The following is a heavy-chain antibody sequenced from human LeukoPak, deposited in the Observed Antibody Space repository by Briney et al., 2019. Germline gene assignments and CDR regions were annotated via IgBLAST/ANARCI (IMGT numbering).Heavy chain of an antibody. V-gene: IGHV1-18*01. J-gene: IGHJ4*02. CDR1: GYTLTSYG. CDR2: ISGYNGNT. D-gene: IGHD3-22*01. CDR3: ARGYYDSSGNYPRYFDS. Sequence: ASVKVSFKASGYTLTSYGINWVRQAPGQGLEWMGWISGYNGNTNYVQKLQGRVTMTTDTSSSTAYMELRSLRSDDTAVYYCARGYYDSSGNYPRYFDSWGQGTLVTVSS.